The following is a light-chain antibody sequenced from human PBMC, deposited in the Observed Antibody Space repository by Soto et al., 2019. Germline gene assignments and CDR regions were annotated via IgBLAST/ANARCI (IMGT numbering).Light chain of an antibody. J-gene: IGKJ1*01. V-gene: IGKV3-15*01. CDR1: QSVRSN. CDR2: AAS. CDR3: QQYNNWPRT. Sequence: EIVMTQSQATLSVSPGERATLXCRASQSVRSNLAWYQQRPGQAPRLLIYAASTRATGIPARFSGSGSGTEFTLTIDSLQSEDFAVYYCQQYNNWPRTFGQGTKVDIK.